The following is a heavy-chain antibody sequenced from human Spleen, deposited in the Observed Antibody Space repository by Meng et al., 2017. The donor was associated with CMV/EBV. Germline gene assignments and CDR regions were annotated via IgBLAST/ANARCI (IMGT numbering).Heavy chain of an antibody. V-gene: IGHV3-21*06. D-gene: IGHD3-22*01. CDR1: GFTFTAYS. Sequence: GGSLRLSCAASGFTFTAYSMNWVRQAPGKGLEWVSFIHSGGSYKYYADSVKGRFTISRDSAKNSLFLQLNSLRVEDTAVYFCAKDAARQYYDSSGYYFDYWGLGTLVTVSS. J-gene: IGHJ4*02. CDR3: AKDAARQYYDSSGYYFDY. CDR2: IHSGGSYK.